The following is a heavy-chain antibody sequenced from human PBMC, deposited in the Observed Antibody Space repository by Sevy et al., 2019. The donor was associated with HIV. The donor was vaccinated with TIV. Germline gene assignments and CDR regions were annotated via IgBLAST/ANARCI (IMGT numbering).Heavy chain of an antibody. D-gene: IGHD3-3*01. J-gene: IGHJ4*02. CDR1: GFTFSSYG. V-gene: IGHV3-30*18. CDR2: ISYDGSNK. CDR3: AKDLTIFGVAPYYFDY. Sequence: GGSLRLSCAASGFTFSSYGMHWVRHAPGKGLEWVAVISYDGSNKYYADSVKGRFTISRDNSKNTLYLQMNSLRAEDTAMYYCAKDLTIFGVAPYYFDYWGQGTLVTVSS.